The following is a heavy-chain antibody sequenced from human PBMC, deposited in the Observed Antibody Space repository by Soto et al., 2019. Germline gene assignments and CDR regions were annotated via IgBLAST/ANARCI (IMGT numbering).Heavy chain of an antibody. V-gene: IGHV4-59*01. CDR1: GGSISSYY. Sequence: SETLSLTCTVSGGSISSYYWSWIRQPPGKGLEWIGYIYYSGSTNYNPSLKSRVTISVDTSKNQFSLKLSSVTAADTAVYYCARNSGSPRGYYYYGMDVWGQGTTVT. CDR2: IYYSGST. CDR3: ARNSGSPRGYYYYGMDV. J-gene: IGHJ6*02. D-gene: IGHD5-12*01.